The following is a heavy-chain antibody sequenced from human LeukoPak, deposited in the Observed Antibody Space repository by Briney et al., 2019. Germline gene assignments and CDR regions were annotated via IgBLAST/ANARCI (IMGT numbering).Heavy chain of an antibody. Sequence: SGGSLRLSCAASGFTFSNYTMNWVRQAPGQGLEWVACITSSSRYIYYTDSVKGRFTVSRDNARNSLYLQLNSLRAEDTAVYYCARAHFDFFTGYAYGPLDYWGQGILVTVSS. CDR1: GFTFSNYT. J-gene: IGHJ4*02. D-gene: IGHD3/OR15-3a*01. V-gene: IGHV3-21*01. CDR3: ARAHFDFFTGYAYGPLDY. CDR2: ITSSSRYI.